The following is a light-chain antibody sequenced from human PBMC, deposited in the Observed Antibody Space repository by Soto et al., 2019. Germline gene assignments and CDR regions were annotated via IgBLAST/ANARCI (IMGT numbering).Light chain of an antibody. CDR2: GAS. CDR3: QQYKQWPVA. J-gene: IGKJ4*01. V-gene: IGKV3-15*01. CDR1: HSVGSN. Sequence: VMTQSPTTLSVSPGERATLSCRASHSVGSNLAWYQQNLGQAPRLLIYGASTRATGVPARFSGSGSATQFTLTISSLQSEDFGFYYCQQYKQWPVAFGVGTKVEIK.